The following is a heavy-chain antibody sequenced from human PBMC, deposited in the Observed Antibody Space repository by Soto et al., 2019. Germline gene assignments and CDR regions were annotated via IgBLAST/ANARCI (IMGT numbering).Heavy chain of an antibody. CDR2: IKSKTDGGTT. Sequence: GGSLRLSCAASGFTFSNAWMNWVRQAPGKGLEWVGRIKSKTDGGTTDYAAPVKGRFTISRDDSKNTLYLQMNSLKTEDTAVYYCTTGFYCSSTSCPGWGDYYYGMDVWGQGTTVTVSS. J-gene: IGHJ6*02. D-gene: IGHD2-2*01. CDR1: GFTFSNAW. V-gene: IGHV3-15*07. CDR3: TTGFYCSSTSCPGWGDYYYGMDV.